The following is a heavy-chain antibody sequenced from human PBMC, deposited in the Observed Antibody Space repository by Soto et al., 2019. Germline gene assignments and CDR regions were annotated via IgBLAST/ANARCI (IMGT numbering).Heavy chain of an antibody. CDR2: VSIGGST. Sequence: DVQLLESGGGLVKPEGSLRLSCAASGFTFSSYAMGWVRQGPGKGLEWVAVVSIGGSTHYADAVRGRFTISRDNSKNTLSLQINSLTAEDTAVYFCAKRRGAGGHFDYWGQGALFTVSS. D-gene: IGHD2-15*01. V-gene: IGHV3-23*01. CDR3: AKRRGAGGHFDY. CDR1: GFTFSSYA. J-gene: IGHJ4*02.